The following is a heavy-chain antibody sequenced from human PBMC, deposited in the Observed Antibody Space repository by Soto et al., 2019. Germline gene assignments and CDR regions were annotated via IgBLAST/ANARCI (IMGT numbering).Heavy chain of an antibody. CDR2: INPNSGGT. V-gene: IGHV1-2*04. D-gene: IGHD3-10*01. CDR3: ARDMTHYGSGSDAFDI. J-gene: IGHJ3*02. Sequence: ASVKVSCKASGYTFTGYYMHWVRQAPGQGLEWMGWINPNSGGTNYAQKFQGWVTMTRDTSISTAYMELSRLRSDDTAVYSCARDMTHYGSGSDAFDIWGQGTMVTVSS. CDR1: GYTFTGYY.